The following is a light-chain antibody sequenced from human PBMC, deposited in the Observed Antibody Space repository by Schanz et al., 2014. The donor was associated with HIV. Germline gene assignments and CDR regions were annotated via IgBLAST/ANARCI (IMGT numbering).Light chain of an antibody. CDR3: GSHTTTSTLV. CDR2: EVT. V-gene: IGLV2-8*01. Sequence: QSALTQPPSASGSPGQSVTISCTGTSSDVGDYNYVSWYQQHPGKAPKLMIYEVTKRPSGVPDRFSGSKSGSTASLTVSGLQAEDEADYYCGSHTTTSTLVFGGGTKLTVL. CDR1: SSDVGDYNY. J-gene: IGLJ2*01.